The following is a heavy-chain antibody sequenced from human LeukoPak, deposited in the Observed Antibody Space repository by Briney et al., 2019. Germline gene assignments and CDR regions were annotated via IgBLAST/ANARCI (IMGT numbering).Heavy chain of an antibody. CDR3: ARDLGERYSSSWRCMDV. D-gene: IGHD6-13*01. CDR2: IIPIFGTA. Sequence: ASVKVSCKASGGTFSSYAISWVRQAPGQGLEWMGGIIPIFGTANYAQKFQGRVTITADKSTSTAYMELSSLRSEDTAVYYCARDLGERYSSSWRCMDVWGKGTTVTVSS. J-gene: IGHJ6*03. V-gene: IGHV1-69*06. CDR1: GGTFSSYA.